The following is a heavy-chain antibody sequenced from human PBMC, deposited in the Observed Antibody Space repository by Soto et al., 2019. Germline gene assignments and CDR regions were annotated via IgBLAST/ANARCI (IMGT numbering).Heavy chain of an antibody. V-gene: IGHV1-18*01. CDR1: GYTFTSYG. Sequence: QVQLVQSGGEVKKPGASVKVYCKASGYTFTSYGISWVRQAPGQGLEWMGGISAYNGNTNYAQKLQGRVTMTTDTSTSTAYTELRSLRSDDTAVYYCASGTTVETGNYWGQGTLVTVSS. D-gene: IGHD4-17*01. J-gene: IGHJ4*02. CDR3: ASGTTVETGNY. CDR2: ISAYNGNT.